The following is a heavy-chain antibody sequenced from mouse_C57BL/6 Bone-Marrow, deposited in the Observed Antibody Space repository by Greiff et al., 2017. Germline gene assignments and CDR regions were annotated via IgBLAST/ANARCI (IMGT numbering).Heavy chain of an antibody. Sequence: QVQLKQSGAELVKPGASVKVSCKASGYTFTNYCMHWVKQRPGQGLEWIGRIHPSDRDTNYNQKFKGKATLTVDKSSSTAYMQLSSLTSEDTAGYYCAIGSNYVHCYAIDYWGQGTTLTVSS. CDR3: AIGSNYVHCYAIDY. D-gene: IGHD2-5*01. CDR2: IHPSDRDT. CDR1: GYTFTNYC. J-gene: IGHJ4*01. V-gene: IGHV1-74*01.